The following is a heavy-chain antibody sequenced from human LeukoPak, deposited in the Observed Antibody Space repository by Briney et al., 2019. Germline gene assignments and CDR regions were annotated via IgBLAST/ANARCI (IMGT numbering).Heavy chain of an antibody. J-gene: IGHJ5*02. CDR2: MNPNSGNT. D-gene: IGHD2-15*01. CDR3: ARGGIVVVVAAISSPFDP. Sequence: ASVKVSCKASGYSFTSYGISWVRQAPGQGLEWMGWMNPNSGNTGYAQKFQGRVTMTRNTSISTAYMELSSLRSEDTAVYYCARGGIVVVVAAISSPFDPWGQGTLVTVSS. V-gene: IGHV1-8*02. CDR1: GYSFTSYG.